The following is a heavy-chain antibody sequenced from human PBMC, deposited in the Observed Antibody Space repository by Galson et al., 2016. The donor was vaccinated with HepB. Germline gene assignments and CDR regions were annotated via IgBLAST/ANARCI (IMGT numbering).Heavy chain of an antibody. D-gene: IGHD5-12*01. V-gene: IGHV3-23*01. Sequence: SLRLSCAASGFTFSSYAMSWVRQAPGKGLECVSAISGSGATTYYADSMKGRFTVSRDNSKNTVYLQMNSLRAEDTAVYYCANDQDEYGGSGWVSFYFDYLGQGTLLAVSS. CDR2: ISGSGATT. CDR1: GFTFSSYA. CDR3: ANDQDEYGGSGWVSFYFDY. J-gene: IGHJ4*02.